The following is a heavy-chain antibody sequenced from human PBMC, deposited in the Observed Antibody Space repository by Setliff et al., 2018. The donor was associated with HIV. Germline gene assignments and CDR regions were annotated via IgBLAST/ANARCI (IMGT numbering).Heavy chain of an antibody. J-gene: IGHJ4*02. CDR2: INPKSDGT. V-gene: IGHV1-2*04. D-gene: IGHD3-22*01. CDR3: ARGMDYYDTSGYYQYYFDY. CDR1: GYSFTDYY. Sequence: ASVKVSCKASGYSFTDYYIHWVRQAPGQGLEWMGWINPKSDGTNYAQKFQGWITMTRDTSISTAYMELSRLRSDDMAVYYCARGMDYYDTSGYYQYYFDYWGQGTLVTVSS.